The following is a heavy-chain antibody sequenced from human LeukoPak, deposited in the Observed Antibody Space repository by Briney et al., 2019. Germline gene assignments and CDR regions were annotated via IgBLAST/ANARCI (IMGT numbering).Heavy chain of an antibody. V-gene: IGHV3-11*04. CDR1: GFTFSDYY. CDR2: ISSSGSTI. J-gene: IGHJ3*02. CDR3: ASGLRFLEWLGAFDI. D-gene: IGHD3-3*01. Sequence: GGSLRLSCAASGFTFSDYYMSWIRQAPGKGLEWVSYISSSGSTIYYADSVKGRFTISRDNAKNSLYLQMNRLRAEDTAVYYCASGLRFLEWLGAFDIWGQGTMVTVSS.